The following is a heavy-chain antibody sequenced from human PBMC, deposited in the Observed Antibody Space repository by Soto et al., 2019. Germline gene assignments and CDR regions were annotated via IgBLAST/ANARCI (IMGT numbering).Heavy chain of an antibody. V-gene: IGHV4-59*01. D-gene: IGHD4-17*01. Sequence: SETLSLTCTVSGGSISSYYWSWIRQPPVNGLEWIGLFYYSGSTKYNPSLKSRVTISGDTSKNQFSLKLISVTAADTAVYYCASSYGDYSYGMDVGGQGPTVTVSS. J-gene: IGHJ6*02. CDR3: ASSYGDYSYGMDV. CDR2: FYYSGST. CDR1: GGSISSYY.